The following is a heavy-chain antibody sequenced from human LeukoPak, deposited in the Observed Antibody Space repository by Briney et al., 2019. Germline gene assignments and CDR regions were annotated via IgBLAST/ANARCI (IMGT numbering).Heavy chain of an antibody. CDR2: ISYDGSNK. D-gene: IGHD3-10*01. Sequence: GGSLRLSCAASGFTFSSYAMHWVRQAPGKGLEWVAVISYDGSNKYYADSVKGRFTISRDNSKNTLYLQMNSLRAEDTALYHCARAMVRGTSGGMDVWGQGTTVTVSS. V-gene: IGHV3-30-3*01. CDR1: GFTFSSYA. J-gene: IGHJ6*02. CDR3: ARAMVRGTSGGMDV.